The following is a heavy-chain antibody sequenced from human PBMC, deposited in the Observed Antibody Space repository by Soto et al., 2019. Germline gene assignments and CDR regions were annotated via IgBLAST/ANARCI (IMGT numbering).Heavy chain of an antibody. J-gene: IGHJ6*03. D-gene: IGHD6-6*01. V-gene: IGHV4-34*01. CDR1: GGSFSGYY. CDR2: INHSGST. CDR3: ARGARPPTEYYYYYMDV. Sequence: PSETLSLTCAVYGGSFSGYYWSWIRQPPGKGLEWIGEINHSGSTNYNPSLKSRVTISVDTSKNQFSLKLSSVTAADTAVYYCARGARPPTEYYYYYMDVWGKGTTVTVSS.